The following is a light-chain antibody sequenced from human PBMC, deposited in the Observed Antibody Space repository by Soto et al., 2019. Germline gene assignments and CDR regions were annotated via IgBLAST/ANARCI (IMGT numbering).Light chain of an antibody. CDR3: QSYDNSLSGSWV. Sequence: QSVLTQPPSASGTPGQRVTISCSGSSSNIGSNTVNWYQQLPGTAPKLLIYSNNQRPSGVPDRFSGSKSGTSASLAISGLQSEDEAHYYCQSYDNSLSGSWVFGGGTKLTVL. CDR2: SNN. CDR1: SSNIGSNT. J-gene: IGLJ3*02. V-gene: IGLV1-44*01.